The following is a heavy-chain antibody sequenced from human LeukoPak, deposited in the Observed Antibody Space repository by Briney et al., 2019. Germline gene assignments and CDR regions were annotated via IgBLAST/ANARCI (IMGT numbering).Heavy chain of an antibody. CDR2: IHTSGST. D-gene: IGHD6-19*01. J-gene: IGHJ4*02. CDR1: GDSISSSY. V-gene: IGHV4-4*07. CDR3: ARVRLGRGLDY. Sequence: PSETLSLTCTVSGDSISSSYWGWIRQPAGKGLEWIGRIHTSGSTYYSPSLKSRVTMSVDTSTNKFSLKLSSVTAADTAMYYCARVRLGRGLDYWGQGTLVTVSS.